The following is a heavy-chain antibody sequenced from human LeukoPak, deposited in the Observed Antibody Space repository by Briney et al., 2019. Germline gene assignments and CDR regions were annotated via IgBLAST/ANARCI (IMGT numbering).Heavy chain of an antibody. Sequence: PSETLSLTCTVSGASISSGGDYWIWIRQHPGKGLEWIGYISYSGTTYYNPSLKSRITISLVTSKNQFSLELSSVTAADTAVNYSARAAWRGSNSRDAFDIWGLGTVVTVSS. J-gene: IGHJ3*02. CDR1: GASISSGGDY. CDR3: ARAAWRGSNSRDAFDI. D-gene: IGHD4-23*01. V-gene: IGHV4-31*03. CDR2: ISYSGTT.